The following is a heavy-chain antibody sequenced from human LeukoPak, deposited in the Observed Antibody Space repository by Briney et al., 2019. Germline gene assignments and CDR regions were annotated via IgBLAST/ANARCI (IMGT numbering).Heavy chain of an antibody. CDR1: GYTLTGYY. Sequence: ASVKVSCKASGYTLTGYYMHWVRQAPGQGLEWMGWINPNSGGTNYAQKFQGRVTMTRDTSISTAYMELNRLRSDDTAVYYCARGRTYVSGSYWVDYWGQGTLVTVSS. CDR2: INPNSGGT. V-gene: IGHV1-2*02. D-gene: IGHD3-10*01. CDR3: ARGRTYVSGSYWVDY. J-gene: IGHJ4*02.